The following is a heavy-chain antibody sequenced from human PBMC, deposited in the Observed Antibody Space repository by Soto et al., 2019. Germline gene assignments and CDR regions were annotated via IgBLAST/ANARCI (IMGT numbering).Heavy chain of an antibody. J-gene: IGHJ4*02. Sequence: ASVKVSCKASGYNFTSYYMHWVRPAPGQGLEWMGIIDPSGGSTSYAQKFQGRVSMTRDTSTSTVYMDLSSLRSEDTAVYYCARDLTGGPTYYDFWSGYSPVDYWGLGTLVTVSS. CDR2: IDPSGGST. V-gene: IGHV1-46*03. CDR3: ARDLTGGPTYYDFWSGYSPVDY. D-gene: IGHD3-3*01. CDR1: GYNFTSYY.